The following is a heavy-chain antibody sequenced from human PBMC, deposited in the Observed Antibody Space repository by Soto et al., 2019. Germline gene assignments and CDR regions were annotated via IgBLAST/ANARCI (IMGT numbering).Heavy chain of an antibody. CDR1: GFTFSSYA. CDR3: AKNQGVELVPLATVDWFDP. J-gene: IGHJ5*02. Sequence: HPGGSLRLSCAASGFTFSSYAMSWVRQAPGKGLEWVSAISGSGGSTYYADSVKGRFTISRDNSKSTVYLELNNLSAEDTAVYHCAKNQGVELVPLATVDWFDPWGQGSVVTVSS. V-gene: IGHV3-23*01. D-gene: IGHD1-26*01. CDR2: ISGSGGST.